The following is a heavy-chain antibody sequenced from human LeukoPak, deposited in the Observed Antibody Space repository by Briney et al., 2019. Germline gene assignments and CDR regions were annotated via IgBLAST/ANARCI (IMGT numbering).Heavy chain of an antibody. CDR1: GHTFTGYY. V-gene: IGHV1-46*01. CDR2: INPSGGST. CDR3: AREKIAYYDNSGRGWFDP. J-gene: IGHJ5*02. Sequence: GASVKVSCKASGHTFTGYYMHWVRQAPGEGLEWMGIINPSGGSTSYAQKFQGRVTMTRDMSTSTVYMELSSLRSEDTAVYYCAREKIAYYDNSGRGWFDPWGQGTLVTVSS. D-gene: IGHD3-22*01.